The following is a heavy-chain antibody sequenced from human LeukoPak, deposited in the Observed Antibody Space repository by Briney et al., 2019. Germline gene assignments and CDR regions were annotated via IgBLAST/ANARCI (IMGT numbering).Heavy chain of an antibody. CDR2: INHSGST. J-gene: IGHJ3*02. CDR3: ATVYSSGWYDAFDI. D-gene: IGHD6-19*01. CDR1: GGSFSGYY. Sequence: SETLSLTCAVYGGSFSGYYWSWIRQPPGKGLEWIGEINHSGSTNYNPSLKSRVTISVDTSKNQFSLELSSVTAADTAVYYCATVYSSGWYDAFDIWGQGTMVTVSS. V-gene: IGHV4-34*01.